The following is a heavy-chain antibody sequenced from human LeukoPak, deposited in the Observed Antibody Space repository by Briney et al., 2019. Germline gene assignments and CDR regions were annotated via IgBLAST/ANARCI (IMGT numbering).Heavy chain of an antibody. V-gene: IGHV7-4-1*02. CDR3: ARGDHYDFWSGYSPTGMDV. Sequence: ASVNVSCKASGYTFTSYAMNWVRQAPGQGLEWMGWINTNTGNPTYAQGFTGRFVFSLDTSVSTAYLQISSLKAEDTAVYYCARGDHYDFWSGYSPTGMDVWGQGTTVTVSS. CDR1: GYTFTSYA. CDR2: INTNTGNP. J-gene: IGHJ6*02. D-gene: IGHD3-3*01.